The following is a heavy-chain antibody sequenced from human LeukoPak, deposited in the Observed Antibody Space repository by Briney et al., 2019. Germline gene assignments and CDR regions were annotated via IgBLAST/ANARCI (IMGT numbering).Heavy chain of an antibody. Sequence: ASVKVSCKASGYIFTTYGFNWVRQAPGQGLEWMGWISAYNTYTNYAQKLQGRVTMTTGTSTTTAYMELRSLRSDDTAVYYCARGAYGEQIDYWGQGTLVTVSS. J-gene: IGHJ4*02. CDR2: ISAYNTYT. CDR3: ARGAYGEQIDY. D-gene: IGHD4-17*01. CDR1: GYIFTTYG. V-gene: IGHV1-18*01.